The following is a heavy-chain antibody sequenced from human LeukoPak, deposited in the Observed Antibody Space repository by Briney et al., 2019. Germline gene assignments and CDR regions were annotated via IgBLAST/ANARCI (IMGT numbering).Heavy chain of an antibody. Sequence: SETLSLTCAVYGGSFSGYYWSWIRQPPGKGLEWIGEINHSGSTNYNPSLKSQVTISVDTSKNQFSLKLSSVTAADTAVYYCAIARSAWLRYYFDYWGQGTLVTVSS. CDR2: INHSGST. CDR1: GGSFSGYY. D-gene: IGHD6-19*01. J-gene: IGHJ4*02. CDR3: AIARSAWLRYYFDY. V-gene: IGHV4-34*01.